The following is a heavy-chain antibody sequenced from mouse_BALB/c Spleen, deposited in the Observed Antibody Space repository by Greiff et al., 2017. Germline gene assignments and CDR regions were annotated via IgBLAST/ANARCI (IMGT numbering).Heavy chain of an antibody. CDR1: GYTFTDYN. D-gene: IGHD2-14*01. Sequence: VQLQQSGPELVKPGASVKIPCKASGYTFTDYNMDWVKQSHGKSLEWIGDINPNNGGTIYNQKFKGKATLTVDKSSSTAYMELCSLTSEDTAVYYCARVYYRYSAMDYWGQGTSVTVSS. CDR3: ARVYYRYSAMDY. J-gene: IGHJ4*01. V-gene: IGHV1-18*01. CDR2: INPNNGGT.